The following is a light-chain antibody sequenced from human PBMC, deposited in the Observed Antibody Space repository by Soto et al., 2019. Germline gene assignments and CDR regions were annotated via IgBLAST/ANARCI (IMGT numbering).Light chain of an antibody. Sequence: QSALTQPASVSGSPGQSITISCTGTSSDIGTYNYVSWYQQHPGKVPKLMIYEVSNRPSGVSHRSSGSKSGNTASLAISGLQAEDEADYYCSSYTTSSTPVFGGGTKLTVL. CDR1: SSDIGTYNY. CDR3: SSYTTSSTPV. CDR2: EVS. J-gene: IGLJ3*02. V-gene: IGLV2-14*01.